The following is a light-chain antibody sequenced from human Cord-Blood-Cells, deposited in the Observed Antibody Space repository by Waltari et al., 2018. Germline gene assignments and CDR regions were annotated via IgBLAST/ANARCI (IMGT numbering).Light chain of an antibody. V-gene: IGKV1-39*01. CDR1: QSISSY. J-gene: IGKJ4*01. CDR3: QQSYSTPLT. CDR2: ATS. Sequence: DIQMTQSPSSLSASVGDRVTITCRASQSISSYLNWYQQKRGKAPKLLIYATSSLQSGAPSRFSGSGSGTDFTLTTSSLQPEDFASYYCQQSYSTPLTFGGGTKVEIK.